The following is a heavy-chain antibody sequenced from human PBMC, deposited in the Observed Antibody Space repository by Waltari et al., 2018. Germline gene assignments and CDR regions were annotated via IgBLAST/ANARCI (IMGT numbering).Heavy chain of an antibody. Sequence: EVQLVESGGGLVQPGRSLRLSCTASGFTFGDYAMSWVRQAPGKGLEWVGFIRSKAYGGTTEDAASVKGRFTISRDNSKNTLYLQMNSLRAEDTAVYYCAKSQGEHGPIDYWGQGTLVTVSS. CDR1: GFTFGDYA. V-gene: IGHV3-49*04. J-gene: IGHJ4*02. CDR2: IRSKAYGGTT. CDR3: AKSQGEHGPIDY.